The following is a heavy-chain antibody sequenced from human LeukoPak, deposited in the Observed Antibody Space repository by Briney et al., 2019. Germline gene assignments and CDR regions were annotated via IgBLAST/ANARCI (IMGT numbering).Heavy chain of an antibody. Sequence: ASVKVSCKASVYTFTTYGISWVRQAPGQGLEWMGWISAYNGNTNYAQNLQGRVTMTTDTSTSTAYMELRSLSSDDTAVYYCARDLYGGNSAYWGQGTLVAVSS. V-gene: IGHV1-18*01. J-gene: IGHJ4*02. CDR3: ARDLYGGNSAY. CDR2: ISAYNGNT. CDR1: VYTFTTYG. D-gene: IGHD4-23*01.